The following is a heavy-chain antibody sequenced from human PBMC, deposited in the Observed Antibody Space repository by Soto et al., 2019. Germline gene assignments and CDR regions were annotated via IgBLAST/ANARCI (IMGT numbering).Heavy chain of an antibody. V-gene: IGHV4-30-2*01. CDR2: IYHSGST. D-gene: IGHD7-27*01. CDR3: ARVPGP. CDR1: GGSISSGGYS. Sequence: SETLSLTCAVSGGSISSGGYSWSWIRQPPGKGLEWIGYIYHSGSTYYNPSLKSRVTISVDRSKNQFSLKLSSVTAAGTAVYYCARVPGPWGQGTLVTVSS. J-gene: IGHJ5*02.